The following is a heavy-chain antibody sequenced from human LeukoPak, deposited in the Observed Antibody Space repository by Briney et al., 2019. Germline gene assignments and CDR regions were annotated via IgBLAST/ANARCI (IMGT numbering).Heavy chain of an antibody. Sequence: PSETLSLTCAVYGGSFSGYYWSWIRQPPGKGLEWIGSIYYSGSTYYNPSLKSRVTISVDTSKNQFSLKLSSVTAADTAVYYCARANMVRGVGSFFDRNWFDPWGQGTLVTVSS. CDR3: ARANMVRGVGSFFDRNWFDP. CDR2: IYYSGST. J-gene: IGHJ5*02. V-gene: IGHV4-34*01. CDR1: GGSFSGYY. D-gene: IGHD3-10*01.